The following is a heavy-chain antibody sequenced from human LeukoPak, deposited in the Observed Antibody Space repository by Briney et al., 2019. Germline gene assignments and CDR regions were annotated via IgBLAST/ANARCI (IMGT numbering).Heavy chain of an antibody. CDR3: AKETPSYGSGSLGHY. CDR1: GFAFSLFG. CDR2: IRYDEQNK. Sequence: PGESLRLSCAASGFAFSLFGMHWVRQAPGKGLEWVAFIRYDEQNKYYADSVQGRFTISRDNSKNTLYLQMNSLRDDDTAMYYCAKETPSYGSGSLGHYWGQGTLVTVSS. V-gene: IGHV3-30*02. D-gene: IGHD3-10*01. J-gene: IGHJ4*02.